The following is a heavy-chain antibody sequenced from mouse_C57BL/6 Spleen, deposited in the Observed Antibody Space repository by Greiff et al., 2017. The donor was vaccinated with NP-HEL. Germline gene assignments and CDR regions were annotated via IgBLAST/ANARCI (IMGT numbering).Heavy chain of an antibody. CDR3: TRGIYDGYYWYFDV. D-gene: IGHD2-3*01. CDR2: ISSGGDYI. J-gene: IGHJ1*03. V-gene: IGHV5-9-1*02. CDR1: GFTFSSYA. Sequence: EVKLVESGEGLVKPGGSLKLSCAASGFTFSSYAMSWVRQTPEKRLEWVAYISSGGDYIYYADTVKGRFTISRDNARNTLYLQMSSLKSEDTAMYYCTRGIYDGYYWYFDVWGTGTTVTVSS.